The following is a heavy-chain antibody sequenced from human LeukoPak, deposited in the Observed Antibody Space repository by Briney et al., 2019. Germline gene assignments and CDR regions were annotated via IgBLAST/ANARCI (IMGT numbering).Heavy chain of an antibody. CDR3: ASQTSGYSGYSSHY. CDR1: GFTFSSYA. Sequence: GGSLRLSCAASGFTFSSYAMSWVRQAPGKGLDWVSAISASGGSTSYADSVKGRFTISRDNSKNTLYLQMNSLRAVDTAVYYCASQTSGYSGYSSHYWGQGTLVTVSS. V-gene: IGHV3-23*01. D-gene: IGHD5-12*01. CDR2: ISASGGST. J-gene: IGHJ4*02.